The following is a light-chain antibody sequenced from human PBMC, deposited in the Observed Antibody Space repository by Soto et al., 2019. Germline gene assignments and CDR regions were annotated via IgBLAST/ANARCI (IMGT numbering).Light chain of an antibody. J-gene: IGLJ1*01. V-gene: IGLV2-14*01. Sequence: QSALTQPASVSGSPGQSITISCTGTSSDVGGYNYVSWYLQHPGKAPKLMIYEVNNRPSGVSNRFSGSKSGNTASLTISGLQAEDEADYYCTSYTGSSTLVVFGTGTKVTVL. CDR3: TSYTGSSTLVV. CDR2: EVN. CDR1: SSDVGGYNY.